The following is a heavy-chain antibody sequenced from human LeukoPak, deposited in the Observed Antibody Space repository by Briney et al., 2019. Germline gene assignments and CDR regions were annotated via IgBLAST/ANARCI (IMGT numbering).Heavy chain of an antibody. J-gene: IGHJ4*02. CDR3: ARDSYDSSGYRGYFDY. CDR1: GYTFTSYA. D-gene: IGHD3-22*01. Sequence: ASVKVSCKASGYTFTSYAMHWVRQAPGQRLEWMGWVNAGNGNTKYSQEFQGRVTITRDTSASTAYMELSSLRSEDMAVYYCARDSYDSSGYRGYFDYWGQGTLVTVSS. V-gene: IGHV1-3*03. CDR2: VNAGNGNT.